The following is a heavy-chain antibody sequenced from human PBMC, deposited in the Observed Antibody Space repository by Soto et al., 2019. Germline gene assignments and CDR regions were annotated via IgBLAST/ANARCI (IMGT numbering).Heavy chain of an antibody. J-gene: IGHJ3*02. V-gene: IGHV3-53*01. D-gene: IGHD3-16*01. CDR2: IYSGGST. CDR1: GFTVSSNY. Sequence: GGSLRLSCSASGFTVSSNYMSGVRQAPGKGLEWVSVIYSGGSTYYADSVKGRFTISRDNSKNTLYLQMNSLRAEDTAVYYCARVTFQKAFDIWGQGTMVTVSS. CDR3: ARVTFQKAFDI.